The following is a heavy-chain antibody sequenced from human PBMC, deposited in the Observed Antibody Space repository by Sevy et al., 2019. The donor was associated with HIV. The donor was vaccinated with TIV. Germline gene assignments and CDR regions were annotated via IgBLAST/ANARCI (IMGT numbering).Heavy chain of an antibody. D-gene: IGHD2-2*01. CDR3: ARGTRGLPSS. V-gene: IGHV3-74*01. Sequence: GGSLRLSCAASGFTFSNFWMHWVRQGPGKGLVWVSCINTDGNSISYADSVKGRFTISRDNAKTTVFLQMNSLRSEDTAVYYCARGTRGLPSSWGQRTLVTVSS. CDR2: INTDGNSI. CDR1: GFTFSNFW. J-gene: IGHJ5*02.